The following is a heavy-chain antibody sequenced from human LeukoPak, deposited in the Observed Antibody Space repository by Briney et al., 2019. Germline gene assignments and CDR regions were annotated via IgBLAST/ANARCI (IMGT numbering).Heavy chain of an antibody. Sequence: PSETLSLTCAVSGGSISSGGYSWSWIRQPPGKGLEWIGYIYHSGSTYYNPSLKSRVTISVDRSKNQFSLKLSSVTAADTAVYYCASAYYYDSSGYYVDYWGQGTPVTVSS. CDR3: ASAYYYDSSGYYVDY. CDR2: IYHSGST. D-gene: IGHD3-22*01. CDR1: GGSISSGGYS. J-gene: IGHJ4*02. V-gene: IGHV4-30-2*01.